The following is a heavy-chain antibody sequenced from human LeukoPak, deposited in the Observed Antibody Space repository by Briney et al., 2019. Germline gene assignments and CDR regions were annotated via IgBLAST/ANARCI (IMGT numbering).Heavy chain of an antibody. D-gene: IGHD1-1*01. Sequence: GGSLRLSCAVSGFTFNNYAMTWVRQAPGKGLEWVSSITASGGSTYCTDSVKGRFTISRDNSKNTLYLQMSSLRAEDTAVYYCARDYPTSGIVTIFDYWGQGTLVTVSS. CDR1: GFTFNNYA. J-gene: IGHJ4*02. CDR3: ARDYPTSGIVTIFDY. CDR2: ITASGGST. V-gene: IGHV3-23*01.